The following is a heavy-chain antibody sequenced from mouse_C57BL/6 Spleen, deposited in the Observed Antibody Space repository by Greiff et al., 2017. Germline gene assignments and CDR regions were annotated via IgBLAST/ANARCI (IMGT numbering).Heavy chain of an antibody. CDR3: ARPYSNYPSWFAY. CDR2: INPNNGGT. Sequence: VQLQQSGPELVKPGASVKIPCKASGYTFTDYNMDWVKQSHGKSLEWIGDINPNNGGTIYNQKFKGKATLTVDKSSSTAYMELRSLTSEDTAVYYCARPYSNYPSWFAYWGQGTLVTVSA. V-gene: IGHV1-18*01. J-gene: IGHJ3*01. D-gene: IGHD2-5*01. CDR1: GYTFTDYN.